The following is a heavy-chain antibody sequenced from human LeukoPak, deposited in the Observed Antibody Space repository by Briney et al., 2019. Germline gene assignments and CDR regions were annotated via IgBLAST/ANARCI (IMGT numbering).Heavy chain of an antibody. CDR2: ISWNSVAI. V-gene: IGHV3-9*01. Sequence: GGSLRLSCAASGFTFDDYAMHWVRQPPGKGLEWVSGISWNSVAIDYADSVKGRFTISRDNAKNFLYLQMNSLRPDDTALYYCARRGPNCGGDCYYDYWGQGTLVTVSS. D-gene: IGHD2-21*02. CDR3: ARRGPNCGGDCYYDY. CDR1: GFTFDDYA. J-gene: IGHJ4*02.